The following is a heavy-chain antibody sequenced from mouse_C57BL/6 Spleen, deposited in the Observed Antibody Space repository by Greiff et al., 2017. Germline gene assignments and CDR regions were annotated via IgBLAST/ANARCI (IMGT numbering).Heavy chain of an antibody. CDR2: IDPSDSYT. Sequence: QVQLQQPGAELVMPGASVKLSCKASGYTFTSYWMHWVKQRPGQGLEWIGEIDPSDSYTNYNQKFKGKSTLTVDKSSSTAYMQLSSLTSEDSAVXYCARDTTGFDYWGQGTTLTVSS. V-gene: IGHV1-69*01. CDR1: GYTFTSYW. J-gene: IGHJ2*01. CDR3: ARDTTGFDY. D-gene: IGHD1-1*01.